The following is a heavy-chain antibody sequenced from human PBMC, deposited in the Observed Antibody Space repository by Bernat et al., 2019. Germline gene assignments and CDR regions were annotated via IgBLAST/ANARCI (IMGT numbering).Heavy chain of an antibody. D-gene: IGHD5-24*01. Sequence: QVQLQQWGAGLLKPSETLSLTCAVYGGSFSDYYWGWIRQSPGKGLEWIGEINHSGRTSYNPSLSSRATISVDTSKDQLSLKLSSVTAADTAMYYCARTAEMTTIYYFDCWGQGTLVTVSS. V-gene: IGHV4-34*01. CDR3: ARTAEMTTIYYFDC. J-gene: IGHJ4*02. CDR1: GGSFSDYY. CDR2: INHSGRT.